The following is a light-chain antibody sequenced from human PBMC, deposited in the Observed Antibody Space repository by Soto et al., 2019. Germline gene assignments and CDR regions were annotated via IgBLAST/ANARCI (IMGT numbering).Light chain of an antibody. CDR3: SSYTSRSTLV. J-gene: IGLJ2*01. CDR2: EVT. CDR1: SIDVGGYDY. V-gene: IGLV2-14*01. Sequence: QSVLTQPASVSGSPGQSITISCTGTSIDVGGYDYVSWYQHHPGKAPKLIIYEVTNRPSGVSDRFSGSKSGITASLTISGLQAEDEADYYCSSYTSRSTLVIGGGTKLTVL.